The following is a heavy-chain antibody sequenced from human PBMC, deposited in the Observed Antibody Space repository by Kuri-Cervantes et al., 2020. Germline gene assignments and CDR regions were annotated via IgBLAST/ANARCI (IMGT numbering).Heavy chain of an antibody. J-gene: IGHJ4*02. CDR3: AKIPVHGYSYGPLDY. Sequence: GESLKISCAASAFTFSSYWMTWVRQAPGKGLEWVANINRDGGEKHYVDSVKGRFTISRDNTKKSLYLQMNSLRVEDTAVYYCAKIPVHGYSYGPLDYWGQGTLVTVSS. CDR1: AFTFSSYW. V-gene: IGHV3-7*02. CDR2: INRDGGEK. D-gene: IGHD5-18*01.